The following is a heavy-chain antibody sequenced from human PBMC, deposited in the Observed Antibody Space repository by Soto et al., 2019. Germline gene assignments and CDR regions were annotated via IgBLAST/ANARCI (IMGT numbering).Heavy chain of an antibody. J-gene: IGHJ5*02. V-gene: IGHV4-31*01. CDR3: ARGVGSGWLNWCDP. CDR2: IYYSGST. D-gene: IGHD6-19*01. CDR1: GGSISSGGYY. Sequence: QVQLQESGPGLVKPSQTLSLTCTVSGGSISSGGYYWSWIRQHPGKGLEWIGYIYYSGSTYYNPFIKRLATTSVDPSKNPFSLKPSSVTAADPAVYYCARGVGSGWLNWCDPWGQATLVTVSS.